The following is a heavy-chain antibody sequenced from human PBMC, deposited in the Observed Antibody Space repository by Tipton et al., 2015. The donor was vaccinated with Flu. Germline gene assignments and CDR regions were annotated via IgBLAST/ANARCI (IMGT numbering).Heavy chain of an antibody. V-gene: IGHV4-61*02. D-gene: IGHD5-24*01. CDR3: ARGGYNLVY. CDR2: IYTTGST. Sequence: TLSLTCSVSGGSFSSGSYYWTWIRQSAGKGLEWIGRIYTTGSTNYNPSLKTRVTLSVDRTENQFSLKLSSVAAADTAVYYCARGGYNLVYWGQGTLVTVSS. J-gene: IGHJ4*02. CDR1: GGSFSSGSYY.